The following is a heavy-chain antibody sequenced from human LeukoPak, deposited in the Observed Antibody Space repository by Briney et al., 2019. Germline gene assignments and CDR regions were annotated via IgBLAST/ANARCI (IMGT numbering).Heavy chain of an antibody. CDR3: AREPRHCSGATCYMIRAFDI. CDR2: ISYTGNT. Sequence: SETLSLTCSVSGGSISISYWNWIRQPPGKGLEWIGYISYTGNTNYNPSLKGRVTISVDTSRSQLSLNLSSVTAADTAVYYCAREPRHCSGATCYMIRAFDIWGQGTMVTVSS. V-gene: IGHV4-59*01. D-gene: IGHD2-15*01. CDR1: GGSISISY. J-gene: IGHJ3*02.